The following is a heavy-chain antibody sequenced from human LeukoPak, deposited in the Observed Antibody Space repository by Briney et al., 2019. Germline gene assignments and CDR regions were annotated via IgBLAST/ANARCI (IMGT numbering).Heavy chain of an antibody. CDR2: ISSSSSYI. CDR3: ARSLRETRDYYFDY. Sequence: GGSLRLSCAASGFTFSSYSMNWVRQAPGKGLEWVSSISSSSSYIYYADSVKGRFTISRDNAKNSLYLQVNSLRAEDTAVYYCARSLRETRDYYFDYWGQGTLVTVSS. CDR1: GFTFSSYS. D-gene: IGHD2-21*02. J-gene: IGHJ4*02. V-gene: IGHV3-21*01.